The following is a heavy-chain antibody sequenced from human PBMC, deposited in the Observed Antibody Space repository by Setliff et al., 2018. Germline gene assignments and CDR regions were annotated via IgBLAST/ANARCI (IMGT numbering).Heavy chain of an antibody. V-gene: IGHV4-34*01. CDR3: ARSRYYDSSGNNYGLDY. J-gene: IGHJ4*02. Sequence: SETLSLTCDIKGGAVSGFYWSWIRQTPGKDLEWIGEISHNGRVSSSPSLKSRVTISVDRAKNHFSLKLTSVTAADTAMHYCARSRYYDSSGNNYGLDYWGQGTLVTVSS. CDR2: ISHNGRV. D-gene: IGHD3-22*01. CDR1: GGAVSGFY.